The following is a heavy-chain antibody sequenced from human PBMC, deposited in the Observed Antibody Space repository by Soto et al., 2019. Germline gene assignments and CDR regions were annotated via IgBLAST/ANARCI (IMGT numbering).Heavy chain of an antibody. D-gene: IGHD3-22*01. J-gene: IGHJ4*02. CDR1: GFTFSSYA. CDR2: ISGSGGST. CDR3: ARGPDYYDSSGYFIPFDY. Sequence: PXESLRLSCAASGFTFSSYAMSWVRQAPGKGLEWVSAISGSGGSTYYADSVKGRFTISRDNSKNTLYLQMNSLRSEDTAVYYCARGPDYYDSSGYFIPFDYWGQGTLVTVSS. V-gene: IGHV3-23*01.